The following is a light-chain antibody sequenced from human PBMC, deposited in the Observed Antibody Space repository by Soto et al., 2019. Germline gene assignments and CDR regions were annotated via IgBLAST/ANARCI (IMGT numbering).Light chain of an antibody. Sequence: DIQITHSPSSLSASVSYRVTITCRASQRISNYLAWYQQKPGKVPKLLIYAASTLQSGVPSRFSGSGSGTDFTLTISSLQPEDVATYYCQKYNSASRAFGQGTKVDI. CDR3: QKYNSASRA. J-gene: IGKJ1*01. CDR1: QRISNY. CDR2: AAS. V-gene: IGKV1-27*01.